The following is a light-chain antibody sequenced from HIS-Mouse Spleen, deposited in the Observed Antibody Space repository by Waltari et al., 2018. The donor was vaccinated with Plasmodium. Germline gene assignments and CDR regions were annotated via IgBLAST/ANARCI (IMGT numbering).Light chain of an antibody. J-gene: IGLJ2*01. CDR2: GKN. V-gene: IGLV3-19*01. CDR1: SLRSYY. Sequence: SSELTQDPAVSVALGQTVRITCHGNSLRSYYASWYQQKPGQAPVLVSYGKNNRPSGIPDRFSGSSAGNTASVTITGAQAEDEADYYCNSRDSSGNHVFGGGTKLTVL. CDR3: NSRDSSGNHV.